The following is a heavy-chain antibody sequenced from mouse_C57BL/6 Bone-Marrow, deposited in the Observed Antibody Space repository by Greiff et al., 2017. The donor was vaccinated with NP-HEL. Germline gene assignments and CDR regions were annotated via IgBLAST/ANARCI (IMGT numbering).Heavy chain of an antibody. J-gene: IGHJ1*03. Sequence: VQLQQSGAELVRPGTSVKVSCKASGYAFTNYLIEWVKQRPGQGLEWIGVINPGSGGTNYNEKFKGKATLTADKSSSTAYMQLSSLTSEDSAVYFCAGGLVATPYWYFDVWGTGTTVTVSS. V-gene: IGHV1-54*01. D-gene: IGHD1-1*01. CDR2: INPGSGGT. CDR1: GYAFTNYL. CDR3: AGGLVATPYWYFDV.